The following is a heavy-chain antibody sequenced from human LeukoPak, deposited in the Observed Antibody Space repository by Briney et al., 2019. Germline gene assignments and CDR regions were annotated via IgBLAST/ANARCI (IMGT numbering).Heavy chain of an antibody. CDR2: ISGSGGST. D-gene: IGHD6-19*01. CDR3: AKDRGIAVAGTDFDY. Sequence: PGGSLRLSWAASGLTFRSYAMTWVRDAPGKGLEWVSTISGSGGSTYYADPVKGRFTISRDNSKNTLYLQMNSRRAEDTAVYYCAKDRGIAVAGTDFDYWGQGTLGTVS. CDR1: GLTFRSYA. V-gene: IGHV3-23*01. J-gene: IGHJ4*02.